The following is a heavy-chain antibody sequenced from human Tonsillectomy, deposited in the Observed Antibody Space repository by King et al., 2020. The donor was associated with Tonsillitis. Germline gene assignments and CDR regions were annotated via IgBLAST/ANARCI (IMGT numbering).Heavy chain of an antibody. CDR1: GFTFSSYA. J-gene: IGHJ4*02. V-gene: IGHV3-30*18. Sequence: VQLVESGGGVVQPGRSLRLSCAASGFTFSSYAIHWVRQAPGKGLEWVAVLSLDGIIKYYADSVKGRFTNSRDNSKNTLYLQMNSLRTEDTAVYYCAKEEVGFDYWGQGTLVTVSS. CDR2: LSLDGIIK. CDR3: AKEEVGFDY.